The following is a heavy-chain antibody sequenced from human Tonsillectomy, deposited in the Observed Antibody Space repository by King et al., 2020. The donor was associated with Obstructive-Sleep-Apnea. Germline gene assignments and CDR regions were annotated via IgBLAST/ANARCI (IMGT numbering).Heavy chain of an antibody. D-gene: IGHD3-3*01. CDR2: IYHSGNT. CDR3: AAYDFYSGRNLFDP. Sequence: VQLQQSGPGLVKPSETLSLTCTVSGGSISSYFWSWIRQPPGKGLEWIGYIYHSGNTNYNPSLKGRVTMSVDTSKNQVALRLNSVTAADTAVYYCAAYDFYSGRNLFDPWGQGTLVTVSS. J-gene: IGHJ5*02. V-gene: IGHV4-59*08. CDR1: GGSISSYF.